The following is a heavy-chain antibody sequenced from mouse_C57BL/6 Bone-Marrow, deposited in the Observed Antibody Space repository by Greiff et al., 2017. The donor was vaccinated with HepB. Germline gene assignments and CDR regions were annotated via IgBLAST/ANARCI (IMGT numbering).Heavy chain of an antibody. V-gene: IGHV2-6-1*01. CDR2: IWSDGST. D-gene: IGHD1-1*01. Sequence: VMLVESGPGLVAPSQSLSITCTVSGFSLTSYGVHWVRQPPGKGLEWLVVIWSDGSTTYNSALKSRLSISKDNSKSQVFLKMNSLQTDDTAMYYCARQYYYGSRDYAMDYWGQGTSVTVSS. CDR1: GFSLTSYG. CDR3: ARQYYYGSRDYAMDY. J-gene: IGHJ4*01.